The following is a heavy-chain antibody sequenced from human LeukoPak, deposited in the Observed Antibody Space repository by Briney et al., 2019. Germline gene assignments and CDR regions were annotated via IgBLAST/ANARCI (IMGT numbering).Heavy chain of an antibody. CDR3: ARVIGLSTSSWEMDV. J-gene: IGHJ6*02. Sequence: NSSETLSLTCTVSGYSISSGYYWSWIRQPPGKGLEWIGYIYYSGSTNYNPSLKSRVTISVDTSKNQFSLKLSSVTAADTAVYYCARVIGLSTSSWEMDVWGQGTTVTVSS. V-gene: IGHV4-38-2*02. CDR2: IYYSGST. CDR1: GYSISSGYY. D-gene: IGHD2-2*01.